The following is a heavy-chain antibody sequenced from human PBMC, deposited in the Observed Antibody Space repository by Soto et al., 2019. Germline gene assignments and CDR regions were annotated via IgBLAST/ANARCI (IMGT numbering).Heavy chain of an antibody. CDR3: ARGVGYCSGGSCYHVYYYDYYMDV. CDR1: GYTFTSYG. V-gene: IGHV1-18*01. D-gene: IGHD2-15*01. Sequence: ASVKVSSKASGYTFTSYGISWVRQAPGQGLEWMGWISAYNGNTNYAQKLQGRVTMTTDTSTSTAYKELRSLRSDDTAVYYCARGVGYCSGGSCYHVYYYDYYMDVWGKGTTVTVSS. CDR2: ISAYNGNT. J-gene: IGHJ6*03.